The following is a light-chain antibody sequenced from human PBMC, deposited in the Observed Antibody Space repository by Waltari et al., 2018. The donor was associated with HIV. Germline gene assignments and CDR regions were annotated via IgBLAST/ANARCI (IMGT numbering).Light chain of an antibody. CDR3: GTWDSSLSAGV. V-gene: IGLV1-51*01. Sequence: QSVLTQPPSVSAAPGQKVTISCSGSSSNIGNNYVSWYQQLPGTAPKLLIYDNNKRTSGIPDRFPGSKSGTSATRGITGLQTGDEADYYCGTWDSSLSAGVFGGGTKLTVL. CDR2: DNN. J-gene: IGLJ3*02. CDR1: SSNIGNNY.